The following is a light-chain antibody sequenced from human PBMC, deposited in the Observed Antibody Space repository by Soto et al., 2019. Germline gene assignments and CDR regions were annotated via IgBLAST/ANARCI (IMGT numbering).Light chain of an antibody. J-gene: IGLJ3*02. Sequence: QPVRTQPPSVSGAPGQRVTISCTGSSSNIGAGYDVHWYQQLPGTAPKVLIYGNSNRPSGVPDRFSGSKSGTSASLAITGLQAEDEADYYCQSYDSSLSGWVFGGGTKLTVL. V-gene: IGLV1-40*01. CDR1: SSNIGAGYD. CDR3: QSYDSSLSGWV. CDR2: GNS.